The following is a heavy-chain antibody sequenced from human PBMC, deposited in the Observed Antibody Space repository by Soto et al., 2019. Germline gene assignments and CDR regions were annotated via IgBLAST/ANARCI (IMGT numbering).Heavy chain of an antibody. Sequence: QVQLQESGPGLVKPSETLSLTCTVSGGSISSYYWSWIRQPPGKGLEWIGYIYYSGSTNYNPSLKSRVTISVDTSKNQFSLKLSSVTAADTAVYYCARDPTTGPSYGFDPWGQGTLVTVSS. V-gene: IGHV4-59*01. CDR2: IYYSGST. J-gene: IGHJ5*02. CDR1: GGSISSYY. CDR3: ARDPTTGPSYGFDP. D-gene: IGHD1-1*01.